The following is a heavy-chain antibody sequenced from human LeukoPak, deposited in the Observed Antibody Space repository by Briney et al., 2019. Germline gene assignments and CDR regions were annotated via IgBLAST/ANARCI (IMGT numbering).Heavy chain of an antibody. CDR2: IVPVFDIV. D-gene: IGHD2-15*01. V-gene: IGHV1-69*04. CDR1: GGTFNNYA. CDR3: ATDTVGYCSGGSCSYGMDV. J-gene: IGHJ6*02. Sequence: SVKVSCKASGGTFNNYAISWVRQAPGQGLEWMGRIVPVFDIVNYAQMFQGRVTLTADKSTRTAYMELSGLRSEDTAVYYCATDTVGYCSGGSCSYGMDVWGQGTTVTVSS.